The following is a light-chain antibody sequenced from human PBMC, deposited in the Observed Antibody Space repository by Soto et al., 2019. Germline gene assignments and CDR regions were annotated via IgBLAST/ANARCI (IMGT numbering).Light chain of an antibody. CDR1: QSISSW. CDR2: DAS. V-gene: IGKV1-5*01. CDR3: QQYNSYWT. Sequence: DIQMTQSPSTLSASVGDRVTITCRASQSISSWLAWYPQKPGKAPKLLIYDASSLESGVPSRFSGSRSGTEFTLTISSRQPDDFATYYCQQYNSYWTFGQGTKVEIK. J-gene: IGKJ1*01.